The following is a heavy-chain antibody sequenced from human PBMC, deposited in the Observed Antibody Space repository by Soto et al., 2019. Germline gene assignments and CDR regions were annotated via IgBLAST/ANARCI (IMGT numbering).Heavy chain of an antibody. V-gene: IGHV3-30*18. CDR3: AKVGGSGCTNGVCYLYYYYYYGMDV. Sequence: GGSLRLSCAASGFTFSSYGMHWVRQAPGEGLEWVAVISYDGSNKYYADSVKGRFTISRDNSKNTLYLQMNSLRAEDTAVYYCAKVGGSGCTNGVCYLYYYYYYGMDVWGQGTTVTVSS. CDR1: GFTFSSYG. CDR2: ISYDGSNK. D-gene: IGHD2-8*01. J-gene: IGHJ6*02.